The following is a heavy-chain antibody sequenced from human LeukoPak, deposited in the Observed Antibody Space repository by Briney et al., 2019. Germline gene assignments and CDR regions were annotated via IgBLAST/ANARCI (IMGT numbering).Heavy chain of an antibody. V-gene: IGHV4-39*07. CDR3: ARTSVSSPYYYYMDV. D-gene: IGHD2-8*01. CDR2: IYYSGST. Sequence: SETLSLTCTVSGGSISSNSYYWGWIRQPPGKGLEWIGSIYYSGSTYYNPSLKSRVTISIDTSKNQFSLKLSSVTAADTAVYYCARTSVSSPYYYYMDVWGKGTTVTISS. CDR1: GGSISSNSYY. J-gene: IGHJ6*03.